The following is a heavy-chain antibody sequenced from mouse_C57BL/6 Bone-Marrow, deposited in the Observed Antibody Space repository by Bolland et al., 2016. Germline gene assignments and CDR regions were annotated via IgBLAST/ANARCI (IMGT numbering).Heavy chain of an antibody. CDR2: NPNNGGT. V-gene: IGHV1-26*01. Sequence: NPNNGGTSYNQKFKGKATLTVDKSSSTAYMELRSLTSEDSAVYYCARSYSKSYAMDYWGQG. D-gene: IGHD2-5*01. J-gene: IGHJ4*01. CDR3: ARSYSKSYAMDY.